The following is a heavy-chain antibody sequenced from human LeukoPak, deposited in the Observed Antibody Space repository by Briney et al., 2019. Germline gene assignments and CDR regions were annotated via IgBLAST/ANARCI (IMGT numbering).Heavy chain of an antibody. V-gene: IGHV5-51*01. J-gene: IGHJ5*02. D-gene: IGHD3-3*01. CDR3: ARHGYYDFWSGQNWFDP. Sequence: GESLKISCNASGYXFSSFWIAWVRQMPGKGLEWMGIIYPGDSVTRYSPSFQGQVTISADKSITTAYLQWSSLKASDTAIYYCARHGYYDFWSGQNWFDPWGQGTLVTVSS. CDR1: GYXFSSFW. CDR2: IYPGDSVT.